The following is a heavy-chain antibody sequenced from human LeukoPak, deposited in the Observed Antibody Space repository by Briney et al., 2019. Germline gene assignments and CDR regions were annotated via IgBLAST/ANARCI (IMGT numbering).Heavy chain of an antibody. J-gene: IGHJ4*02. CDR1: GYTFTSYY. V-gene: IGHV1-46*01. Sequence: ASVKVSCKASGYTFTSYYMHWVRQAPGQGLEWMGIINPSGGSTSYAQKFQARVTMTRDTSTTTVYMELSSLRSEDTAVYYCARGPPPHGSGTYYLDYWGQGTLVTVSS. D-gene: IGHD3-10*01. CDR2: INPSGGST. CDR3: ARGPPPHGSGTYYLDY.